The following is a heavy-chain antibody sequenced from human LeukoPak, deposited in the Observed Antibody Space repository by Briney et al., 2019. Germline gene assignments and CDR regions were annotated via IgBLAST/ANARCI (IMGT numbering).Heavy chain of an antibody. CDR3: AKDRGHYDFWSGYPGY. V-gene: IGHV3-30*02. CDR2: IRYDGSNK. J-gene: IGHJ4*02. CDR1: GFTFSSYG. Sequence: GSLRLSCAASGFTFSSYGMHWVRQAPGKGLEGVAFIRYDGSNKYYADSVKGRFTISRDNSKNTLYLQMNSLRAEDTAVYYCAKDRGHYDFWSGYPGYWGQGTLVTVSS. D-gene: IGHD3-3*01.